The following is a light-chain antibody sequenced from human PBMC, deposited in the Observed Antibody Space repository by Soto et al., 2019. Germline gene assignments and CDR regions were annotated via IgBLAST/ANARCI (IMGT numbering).Light chain of an antibody. CDR1: QSIRRW. CDR2: DAS. CDR3: QQYNSYSEA. Sequence: DIQMTQSPSMLSASVGDRVTIACRASQSIRRWLAWYQQKPGKAPKLLIFDASTLESGVPSRFSGRGSETEFTLTISSLQPDDFATYYCQQYNSYSEAFGQGTNVDI. V-gene: IGKV1-5*01. J-gene: IGKJ1*01.